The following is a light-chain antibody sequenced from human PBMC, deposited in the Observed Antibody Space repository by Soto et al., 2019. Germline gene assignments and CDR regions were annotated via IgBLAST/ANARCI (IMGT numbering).Light chain of an antibody. CDR3: QQYNGDSHT. J-gene: IGKJ1*01. CDR2: AAS. V-gene: IGKV1-9*01. CDR1: QGISSY. Sequence: DIQLTQSPSFLSASVGDRVTITCRASQGISSYLAWYQQKPGKAPKLLIYAASTLQSGVPSRFSGSGSGTEFTLTISSLQPEDFATYYCQQYNGDSHTFGQGTKVEI.